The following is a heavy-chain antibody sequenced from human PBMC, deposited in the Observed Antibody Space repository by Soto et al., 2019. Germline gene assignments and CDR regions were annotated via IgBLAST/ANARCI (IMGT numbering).Heavy chain of an antibody. V-gene: IGHV3-33*01. CDR2: VWYDGSNK. Sequence: QVQLVESGGGVVQPGRSLRLSCAASGFTFSSYGMHWVRQAPGKGLEWVAVVWYDGSNKYYADSVKGRFTISRDNSKNKLYLQMNSLRADATAVYYCARDRYSSGWYDLDYWGQGTLVTVSS. D-gene: IGHD6-19*01. J-gene: IGHJ4*02. CDR3: ARDRYSSGWYDLDY. CDR1: GFTFSSYG.